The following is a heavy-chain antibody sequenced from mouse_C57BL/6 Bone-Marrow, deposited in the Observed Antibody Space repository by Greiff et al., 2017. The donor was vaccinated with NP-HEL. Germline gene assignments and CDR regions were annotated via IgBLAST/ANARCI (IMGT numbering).Heavy chain of an antibody. D-gene: IGHD1-2*01. CDR3: ARVHYYGYYFDY. CDR1: GYSITSGYY. J-gene: IGHJ2*01. V-gene: IGHV3-6*02. CDR2: ISYDGSN. Sequence: EVKLQESGPGLVKPSQSLSLTCSVTGYSITSGYYWNWIRQFPGNKLEWMGYISYDGSNNYNPSLKNRISITRDTSKNQFFLKLNSVTTEDTATYYCARVHYYGYYFDYWGQGTTLTVSS.